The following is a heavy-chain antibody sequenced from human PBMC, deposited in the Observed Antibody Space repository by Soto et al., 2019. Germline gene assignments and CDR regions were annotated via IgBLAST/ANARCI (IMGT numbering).Heavy chain of an antibody. Sequence: QVPLVESGGGVVQPGRSLRLSCAASGFTFSSYGMHWVRQAPGKGLEWVAVIWYDGSNKYYADSVKGRFTISRDNSKNTLYLQMNSLRAEDTAVYYCARCSGGSCYSMPPIDYWGQGTLVTVSS. CDR3: ARCSGGSCYSMPPIDY. V-gene: IGHV3-33*01. CDR2: IWYDGSNK. J-gene: IGHJ4*02. CDR1: GFTFSSYG. D-gene: IGHD2-15*01.